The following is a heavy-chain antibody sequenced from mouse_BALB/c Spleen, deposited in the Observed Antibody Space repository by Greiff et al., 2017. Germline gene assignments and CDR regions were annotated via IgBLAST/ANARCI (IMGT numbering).Heavy chain of an antibody. V-gene: IGHV5-6-4*01. Sequence: EVQLVESGGGLVKPGGSLKLSCAASGFTFSSYTMAWVRQTPEKRLEWVATIGSGGSYTDYPDSVKGRFTISRDTAKNTLYLQMSSLKSEDTAMYYCTRDHYMYDGTEYYFDYWGQGTPLTVSS. CDR2: IGSGGSYT. D-gene: IGHD2-14*01. CDR3: TRDHYMYDGTEYYFDY. J-gene: IGHJ2*01. CDR1: GFTFSSYT.